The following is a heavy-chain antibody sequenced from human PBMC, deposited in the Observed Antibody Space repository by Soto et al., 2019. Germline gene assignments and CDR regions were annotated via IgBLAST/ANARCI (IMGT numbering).Heavy chain of an antibody. CDR3: ARDLAKGGGSAGFDY. Sequence: QVQLLQSGAEVKKPGASVKVSCKASGDTFTANYIHWVRQGPGQGVEWMGWMNPKSGGTKYPQKFQGRVPMTRDTSLSTVYMTLTRLTSDDTAVYYCARDLAKGGGSAGFDYWGQGTLVTVSS. J-gene: IGHJ4*02. D-gene: IGHD1-26*01. V-gene: IGHV1-2*02. CDR1: GDTFTANY. CDR2: MNPKSGGT.